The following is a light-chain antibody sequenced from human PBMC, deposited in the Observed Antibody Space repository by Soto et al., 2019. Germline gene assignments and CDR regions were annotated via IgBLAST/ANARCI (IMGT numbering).Light chain of an antibody. CDR2: AAS. Sequence: QLTQSPSSLSASVGDGVTITCPASQGIGSFLAWYQQKPGKAPKLLIYAASTLQSGVPSRFSGSGSGTDFTLTISSLQPEDFATFYCQQFNSFPFTFGGGTKVEIK. J-gene: IGKJ4*01. CDR1: QGIGSF. V-gene: IGKV1-9*01. CDR3: QQFNSFPFT.